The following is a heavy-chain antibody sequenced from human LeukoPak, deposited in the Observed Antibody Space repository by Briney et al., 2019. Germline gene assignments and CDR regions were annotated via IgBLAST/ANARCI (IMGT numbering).Heavy chain of an antibody. J-gene: IGHJ6*02. CDR1: GFTFSSYE. CDR2: ISSSVSTI. V-gene: IGHV3-48*03. Sequence: TGGSLRLSCAASGFTFSSYEMNWVRQTPGKGLEWVSYISSSVSTIYYADSVKGRFTISRDNAKNSLYLQMNSLRAEDTAIYYCARGDYYYGMDVWGQGTTVTVSS. CDR3: ARGDYYYGMDV.